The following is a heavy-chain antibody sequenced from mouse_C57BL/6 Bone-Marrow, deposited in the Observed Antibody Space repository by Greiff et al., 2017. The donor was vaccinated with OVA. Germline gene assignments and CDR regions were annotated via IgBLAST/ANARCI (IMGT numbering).Heavy chain of an antibody. CDR1: GYTFTTYP. V-gene: IGHV1-47*01. Sequence: VQLQESGAELVKPGASVKMSCKASGYTFTTYPIEWMKQNHGKSLEWIGNFHPYNDDTKYNEKFKGKATLTVEKSSSTAYLQLSRLTSEDSAVYCCARGVYYYGSSYWYVDVWGTGTPVTVSA. D-gene: IGHD1-1*01. CDR2: FHPYNDDT. J-gene: IGHJ1*03. CDR3: ARGVYYYGSSYWYVDV.